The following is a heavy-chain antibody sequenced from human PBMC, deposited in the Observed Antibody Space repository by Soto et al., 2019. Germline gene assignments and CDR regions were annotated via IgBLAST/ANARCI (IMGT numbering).Heavy chain of an antibody. J-gene: IGHJ4*02. Sequence: QLQLQESGPGLVKPSETLSLTCTVSGGSISSSSYYWGWIRQPPGKGLEWIGSIYYSGSTYYNPSLKSGVTISVDTSKNQFSLKLSSVTAADTAVYYCASRHYYDSSGYQGDFDYWGQGTLVTVSS. CDR2: IYYSGST. CDR3: ASRHYYDSSGYQGDFDY. V-gene: IGHV4-39*01. CDR1: GGSISSSSYY. D-gene: IGHD3-22*01.